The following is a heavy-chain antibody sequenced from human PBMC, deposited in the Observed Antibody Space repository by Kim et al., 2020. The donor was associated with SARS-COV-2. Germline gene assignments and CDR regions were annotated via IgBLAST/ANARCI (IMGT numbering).Heavy chain of an antibody. V-gene: IGHV4-30-4*01. D-gene: IGHD3-3*01. J-gene: IGHJ6*02. CDR2: IDYSGST. CDR3: ARGSDFLSGSPYGIDV. Sequence: SETLSLTCTVSGGSINSGVYYWSWIRQPPGKGLEWIGYIDYSGSTSSNPSLKSRVIISVATSKNQFSLKLSSVTAADTAVYYCARGSDFLSGSPYGIDVWGRGTTVTVSS. CDR1: GGSINSGVYY.